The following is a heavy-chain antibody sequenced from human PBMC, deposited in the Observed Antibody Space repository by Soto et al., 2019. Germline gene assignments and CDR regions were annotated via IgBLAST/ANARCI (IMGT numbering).Heavy chain of an antibody. D-gene: IGHD6-19*01. V-gene: IGHV4-34*01. CDR1: GGSFSGYY. Sequence: SETLSLTCAVYGGSFSGYYWSWIRQPPGKGLEWIGEINHSGSTNYNPSLKSRVTISVDTSKNQFSLKLSSVTAADTAVYYCARPTLRSGWRRGFDYWGQGTLVTVSS. CDR3: ARPTLRSGWRRGFDY. CDR2: INHSGST. J-gene: IGHJ4*02.